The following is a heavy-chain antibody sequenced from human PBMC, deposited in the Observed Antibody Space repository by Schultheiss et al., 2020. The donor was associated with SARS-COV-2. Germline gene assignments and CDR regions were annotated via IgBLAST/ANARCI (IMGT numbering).Heavy chain of an antibody. CDR1: GFTFSSYA. D-gene: IGHD6-6*01. Sequence: GGSLRLSCAASGFTFSSYAMHWVRQAPGKGLDWVSAISGSGGSTYYADSVKGRFTISRDNSKNTLYLQMNSLRAEDTAVYYCAREEAARHYYYYGMDVWGQGTTVTVSS. V-gene: IGHV3-23*01. CDR3: AREEAARHYYYYGMDV. J-gene: IGHJ6*02. CDR2: ISGSGGST.